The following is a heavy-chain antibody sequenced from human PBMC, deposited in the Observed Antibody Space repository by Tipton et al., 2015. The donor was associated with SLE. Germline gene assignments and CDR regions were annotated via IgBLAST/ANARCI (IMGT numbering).Heavy chain of an antibody. CDR1: GGSISSGGYY. V-gene: IGHV4-31*03. D-gene: IGHD2-21*02. CDR2: IYYSGST. J-gene: IGHJ1*01. CDR3: ARLVVVTAREEYFQH. Sequence: TLSLTCTVSGGSISSGGYYWSWIRQHPGKGLEWIGYIYYSGSTYYNPSLKSRVTISVDTSKNQFSLKLSSVTAADTAVYYCARLVVVTAREEYFQHWGQGTLVTVSS.